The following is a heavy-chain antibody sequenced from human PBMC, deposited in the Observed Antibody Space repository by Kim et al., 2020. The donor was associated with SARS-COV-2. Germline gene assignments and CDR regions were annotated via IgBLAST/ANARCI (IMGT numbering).Heavy chain of an antibody. CDR3: ARVLGPNGMDV. CDR1: GYTFTSYA. J-gene: IGHJ6*02. Sequence: ASVKVSCKASGYTFTSYAMHWVRQAPGQRLEWMGWINAGNGNTKYPQKFQGRVTITRDTSASTAHMELSSLRSEDTAVYYCARVLGPNGMDVWGQGTTVT. D-gene: IGHD1-26*01. V-gene: IGHV1-3*01. CDR2: INAGNGNT.